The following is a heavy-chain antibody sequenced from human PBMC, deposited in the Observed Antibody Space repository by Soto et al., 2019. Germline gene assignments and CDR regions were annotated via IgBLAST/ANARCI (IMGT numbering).Heavy chain of an antibody. CDR1: GYTFTSYG. CDR2: ISVYNGNT. Sequence: ASVKVSCKASGYTFTSYGISWVRPAPGQGLEWMGWISVYNGNTNYAQKLQGRVTMTTDTSTSTAYMELRSLRSDDTAVYYCARGDVRIIDWYFDLWGRGTLVTVSS. D-gene: IGHD4-17*01. J-gene: IGHJ2*01. CDR3: ARGDVRIIDWYFDL. V-gene: IGHV1-18*01.